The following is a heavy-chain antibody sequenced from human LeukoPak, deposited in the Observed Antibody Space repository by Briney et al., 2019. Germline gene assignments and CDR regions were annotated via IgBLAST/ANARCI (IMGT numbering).Heavy chain of an antibody. CDR3: ARAFHYYGSGSYYPYFDY. CDR1: GYTFTSNS. V-gene: IGHV1-3*01. D-gene: IGHD3-10*01. CDR2: INADTGVR. Sequence: ASVKVSCKTSGYTFTSNSMHWVRQAPGQRLEWMGWINADTGVRKYSENFQGRVTITTDTSARSAYMELSSLRSEDTAVYYCARAFHYYGSGSYYPYFDYWGQGTLVTVSS. J-gene: IGHJ4*02.